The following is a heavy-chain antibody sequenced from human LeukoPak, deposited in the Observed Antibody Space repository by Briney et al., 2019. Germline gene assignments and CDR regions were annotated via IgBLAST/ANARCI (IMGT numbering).Heavy chain of an antibody. D-gene: IGHD3-22*01. Sequence: SVKVSCKASGGTFSSYAISWVRQAPGRGLEWMGGIIPIFGTANYAQKFQGRVTITTDESTSTAYMELSSLRSEDTAVYYCASSYDSSGPSADWGQGTLVTVSS. CDR1: GGTFSSYA. J-gene: IGHJ4*02. V-gene: IGHV1-69*05. CDR2: IIPIFGTA. CDR3: ASSYDSSGPSAD.